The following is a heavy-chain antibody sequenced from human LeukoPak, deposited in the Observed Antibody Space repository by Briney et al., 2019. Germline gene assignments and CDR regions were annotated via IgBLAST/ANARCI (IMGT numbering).Heavy chain of an antibody. CDR2: IKSDGSST. CDR3: AKDRWFGELSSGFDY. D-gene: IGHD3-10*01. V-gene: IGHV3-74*01. CDR1: GFTFSSYW. J-gene: IGHJ4*02. Sequence: GSLRLSCAASGFTFSSYWMHWVRQVPGKGLVWVSHIKSDGSSTSYADSVKGRFTISRDSAKNTLYLQMNSLRAEDMAVYSCAKDRWFGELSSGFDYWGQGTLVTVSS.